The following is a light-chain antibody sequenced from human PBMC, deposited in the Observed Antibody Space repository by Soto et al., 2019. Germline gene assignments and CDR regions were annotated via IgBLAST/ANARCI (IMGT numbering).Light chain of an antibody. CDR2: GNS. CDR3: QSYASSLSGYVV. V-gene: IGLV1-40*01. Sequence: QSVLTQPPSVSGARGQRVTISCTGSSSNIGGGYDVHWYQQLPGTAPKLLIYGNSNRPSGVPDRFSGSKSGTSASLAIAGLQAEDEADYYCQSYASSLSGYVVFGGGTKVTVL. J-gene: IGLJ2*01. CDR1: SSNIGGGYD.